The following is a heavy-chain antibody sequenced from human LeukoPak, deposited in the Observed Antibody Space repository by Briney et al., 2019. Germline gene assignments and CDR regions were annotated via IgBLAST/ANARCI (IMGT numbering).Heavy chain of an antibody. D-gene: IGHD6-13*01. Sequence: ASVKVSCKASGYTFTSYGISWVRQAPGQGLEWVGWISAYNGNTNYAQKLQGRVTMTTDTSTSTAYMELRSLRSDDTAEYYCARDYVTGYSSSWIMGYYYYYGMDVWGQGTTVTVSS. J-gene: IGHJ6*02. CDR2: ISAYNGNT. CDR3: ARDYVTGYSSSWIMGYYYYYGMDV. CDR1: GYTFTSYG. V-gene: IGHV1-18*01.